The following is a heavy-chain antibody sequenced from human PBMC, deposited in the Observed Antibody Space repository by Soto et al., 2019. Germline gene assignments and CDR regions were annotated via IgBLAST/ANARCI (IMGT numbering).Heavy chain of an antibody. V-gene: IGHV4-39*07. CDR2: VHYTGST. Sequence: SETLSLTCTVSDGSISRSTFYWGWIRQPPGKGLEWIGSVHYTGSTYYNPSLKSRVTISIDSSKNQLSLKVPSVTAADTAVYYCAAGEAYWGQGALVTVSS. CDR1: DGSISRSTFY. J-gene: IGHJ4*02. CDR3: AAGEAY.